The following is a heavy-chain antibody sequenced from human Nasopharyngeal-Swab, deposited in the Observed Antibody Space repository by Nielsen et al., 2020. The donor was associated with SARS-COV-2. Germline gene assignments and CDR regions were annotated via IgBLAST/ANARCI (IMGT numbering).Heavy chain of an antibody. CDR2: INPSGGST. J-gene: IGHJ6*02. V-gene: IGHV1-46*01. Sequence: WVGQAPGQGLEWMGIINPSGGSTSYAQKFQGRVTMTRDTSTSTVYMELSSLRSEDTAVYYCARVQQLVSPYYYYGMDVWGQGTTVTVSS. CDR3: ARVQQLVSPYYYYGMDV. D-gene: IGHD6-13*01.